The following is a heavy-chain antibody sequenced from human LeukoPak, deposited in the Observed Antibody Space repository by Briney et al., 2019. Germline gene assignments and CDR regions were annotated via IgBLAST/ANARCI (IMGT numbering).Heavy chain of an antibody. Sequence: ASVKVSCKVSGYTVTELSLHWVRQAAGQGLEWMGGFEPEDGERVYAQTFQGRVAMTEDTSTDTAYMALSSLTSEDTAVYYCVTLGGGVPIAIVDYWGQGTLVTASS. CDR3: VTLGGGVPIAIVDY. CDR2: FEPEDGER. V-gene: IGHV1-24*01. CDR1: GYTVTELS. D-gene: IGHD2-8*02. J-gene: IGHJ4*02.